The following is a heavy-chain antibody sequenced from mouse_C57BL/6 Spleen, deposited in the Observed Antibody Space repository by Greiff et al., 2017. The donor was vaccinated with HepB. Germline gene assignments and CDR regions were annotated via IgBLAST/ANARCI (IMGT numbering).Heavy chain of an antibody. CDR1: GFTFTDYY. J-gene: IGHJ3*01. Sequence: EVQRVESGGGLVQPGGSLSLSCAASGFTFTDYYMSWVRQPPGKALEWLGFIRNKANGYTTEYSASVKGRFTISRDNSQSILYLQMNALRAEDSATYYCARSWITTQAWFAYWGQGTLVTVSA. CDR2: IRNKANGYTT. D-gene: IGHD2-4*01. V-gene: IGHV7-3*01. CDR3: ARSWITTQAWFAY.